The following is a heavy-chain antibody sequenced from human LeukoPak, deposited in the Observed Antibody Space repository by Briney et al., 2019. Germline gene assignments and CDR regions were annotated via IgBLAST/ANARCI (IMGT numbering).Heavy chain of an antibody. J-gene: IGHJ4*02. CDR3: ARADGSGWLTY. Sequence: GGSLRLSCAASGFTFSSYTMNWVRQAPGKGLVWVSRMNNDGSSTIYADSVKGRFTISRDNAKNTLYLQMNSLRAEDTAVYYCARADGSGWLTYWGQGTLVTVSS. CDR1: GFTFSSYT. V-gene: IGHV3-74*01. D-gene: IGHD6-19*01. CDR2: MNNDGSST.